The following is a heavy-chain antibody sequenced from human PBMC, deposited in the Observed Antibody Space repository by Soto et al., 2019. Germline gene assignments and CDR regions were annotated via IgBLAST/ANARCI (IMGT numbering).Heavy chain of an antibody. V-gene: IGHV4-31*03. CDR3: ARGGITMVRGVIITGGWFDP. CDR1: GGSISSGGYY. CDR2: IYYSGST. J-gene: IGHJ5*02. Sequence: QVQLQESGPGLVKPSQTLSLTCTVSGGSISSGGYYWSWIRQHPGKGLEWIGYIYYSGSTYYNPSLKSRVTISVDTSKNQFSLKLSSVTAADTAVYYCARGGITMVRGVIITGGWFDPWGQGTLVTVSS. D-gene: IGHD3-10*01.